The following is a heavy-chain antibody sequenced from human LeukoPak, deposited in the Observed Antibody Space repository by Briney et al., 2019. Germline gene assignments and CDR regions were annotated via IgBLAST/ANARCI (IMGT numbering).Heavy chain of an antibody. CDR3: AFPRAGEYYRSDFDY. CDR2: ISGSGIST. J-gene: IGHJ4*02. D-gene: IGHD4-17*01. Sequence: GGSLRLSCAASGFTFSNYAMSWVRQAPGKGLEWVSTISGSGISTNYADSVEGRFTISRDSSKDTLYLQMDSLRAEDTAVFYCAFPRAGEYYRSDFDYWGQGTLVTVSS. V-gene: IGHV3-23*01. CDR1: GFTFSNYA.